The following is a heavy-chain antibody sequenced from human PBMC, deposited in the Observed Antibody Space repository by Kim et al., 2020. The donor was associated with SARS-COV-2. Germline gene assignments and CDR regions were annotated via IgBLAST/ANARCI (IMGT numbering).Heavy chain of an antibody. CDR2: ISWNSGSI. D-gene: IGHD3-10*01. CDR1: GFTFDDYA. Sequence: GGSLRLSCAASGFTFDDYAMHWVRQAPGKGLEWVSGISWNSGSIGYADSVKGRFTISRDNAKNSLYLQMNSLRAEDTALYYCAKDIGGWFGEFGAGFYYYYYGMDVWGQGTTVTVSS. V-gene: IGHV3-9*01. J-gene: IGHJ6*02. CDR3: AKDIGGWFGEFGAGFYYYYYGMDV.